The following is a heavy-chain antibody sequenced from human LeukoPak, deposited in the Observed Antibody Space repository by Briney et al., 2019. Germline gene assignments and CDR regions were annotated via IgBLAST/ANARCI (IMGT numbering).Heavy chain of an antibody. CDR1: GYSISSGYY. J-gene: IGHJ6*03. V-gene: IGHV4-38-2*02. CDR3: ARRVGRWFGERAYYYNYMDV. D-gene: IGHD3-10*01. Sequence: SETLSLTCTVSGYSISSGYYWGWIRQPPGKGLEWIGSIYYSGSTYYNPSLKSRVTISVDTSKNQFSLKLSSVTAADTAVYYCARRVGRWFGERAYYYNYMDVWDKGTPVTISS. CDR2: IYYSGST.